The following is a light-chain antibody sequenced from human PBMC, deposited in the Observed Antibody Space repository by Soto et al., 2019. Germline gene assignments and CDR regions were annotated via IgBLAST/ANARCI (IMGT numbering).Light chain of an antibody. CDR3: LQYGNSPWT. V-gene: IGKV3-20*01. J-gene: IGKJ1*01. CDR1: QSGFSTY. Sequence: EIVLTQSPGTLSLSPGERATLSCRASQSGFSTYLAWFQQKPGQAPRLLIYGASTRAAGVPDRFSGSGSATDFTITISRLEPEDFAVYYCLQYGNSPWTIGQGTLVE. CDR2: GAS.